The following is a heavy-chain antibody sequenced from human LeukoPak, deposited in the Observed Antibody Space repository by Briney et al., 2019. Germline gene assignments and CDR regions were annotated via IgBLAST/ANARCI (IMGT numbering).Heavy chain of an antibody. V-gene: IGHV3-23*01. CDR1: GFTFSSYA. Sequence: GGSLRLSCAASGFTFSSYAMSWVRQAPGKGLEWVSAISGSGGSTYYADSVKGRFTISRDNSKNTLYLQMNSLRAEDTAVYYCAKDGDLGPFCYYYGMYVRGQGTTVTVSS. D-gene: IGHD4-17*01. CDR3: AKDGDLGPFCYYYGMYV. CDR2: ISGSGGST. J-gene: IGHJ6*02.